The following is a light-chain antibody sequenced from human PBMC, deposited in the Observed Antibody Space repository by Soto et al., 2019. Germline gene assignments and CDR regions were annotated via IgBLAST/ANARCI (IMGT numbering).Light chain of an antibody. CDR1: QSISST. CDR2: GAS. V-gene: IGKV3-15*01. Sequence: EIVITPSPAPLSVSPGGKATLPCLASQSISSTLAWYQQKPGQPPRLLINGASTRATGVAARFSGSGSGTDFTLTISSLQPDDFATYYCQQYNSYSYTFGQGT. CDR3: QQYNSYSYT. J-gene: IGKJ2*01.